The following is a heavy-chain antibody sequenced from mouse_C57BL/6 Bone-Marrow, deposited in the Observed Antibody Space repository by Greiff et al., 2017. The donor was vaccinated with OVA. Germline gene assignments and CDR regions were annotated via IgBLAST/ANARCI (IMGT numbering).Heavy chain of an antibody. J-gene: IGHJ4*01. V-gene: IGHV1-15*01. CDR2: IDPETGGT. D-gene: IGHD1-1*01. CDR1: GYTFTDYE. CDR3: TSSYWNYYAMDY. Sequence: VQLQQSGAELVRPGASVTLSCKASGYTFTDYEMHWVKQTPVHGLEWIGAIDPETGGTAYNQKFKGKAILTADKSSSTAYMELRSLTSEDSAVYDYTSSYWNYYAMDYWGQGTSVTVSS.